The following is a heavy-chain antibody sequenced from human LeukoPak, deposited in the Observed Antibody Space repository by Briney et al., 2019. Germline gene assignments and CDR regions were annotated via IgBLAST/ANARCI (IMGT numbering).Heavy chain of an antibody. D-gene: IGHD3-22*01. CDR3: ARGFDSSGYYYPRYFDY. CDR2: IYYSGST. CDR1: GGSISSGSYY. J-gene: IGHJ4*02. Sequence: PSETLSLTCTVSGGSISSGSYYWSWIRQPAGKGLEWIGYIYYSGSTYYNPSLKSRVTISVDTSKNQFSLKLSSVTAADTAVYYCARGFDSSGYYYPRYFDYWGQGTLVTVSS. V-gene: IGHV4-61*10.